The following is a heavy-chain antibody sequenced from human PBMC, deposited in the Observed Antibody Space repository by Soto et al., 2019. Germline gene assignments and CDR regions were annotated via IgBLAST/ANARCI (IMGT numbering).Heavy chain of an antibody. J-gene: IGHJ6*03. D-gene: IGHD5-18*01. CDR3: ARVGTGSGYSYGGYYYYYYYMDV. Sequence: QVQLQESGPGLVKPSGTLSLTCAVSSGSISSSNWWSWVRQPPGKGLEWIGEIYHSGSTNYNPSLKSRVTISVDKSKNQFSLKLSSVTAADTAVYYCARVGTGSGYSYGGYYYYYYYMDVWGKGTTVTVSS. CDR2: IYHSGST. CDR1: SGSISSSNW. V-gene: IGHV4-4*02.